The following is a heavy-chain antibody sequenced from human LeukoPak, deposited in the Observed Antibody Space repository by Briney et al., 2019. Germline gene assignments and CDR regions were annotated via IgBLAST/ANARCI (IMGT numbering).Heavy chain of an antibody. J-gene: IGHJ5*02. CDR1: GGSISSGGYS. CDR3: ARGGTGYCSSTSCASRFDP. V-gene: IGHV4-30-2*01. CDR2: IYHSGST. D-gene: IGHD2-2*01. Sequence: PSETLSLTCAVSGGSISSGGYSWSWIRQPPGKGLEWIGYIYHSGSTYYNPSLKSRVTISVDRSKNQFSLKLSSVTAADTAVYYCARGGTGYCSSTSCASRFDPWGQGTLVTVSS.